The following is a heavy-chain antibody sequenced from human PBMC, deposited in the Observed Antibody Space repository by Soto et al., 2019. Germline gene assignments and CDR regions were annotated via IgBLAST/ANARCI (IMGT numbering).Heavy chain of an antibody. V-gene: IGHV3-23*01. J-gene: IGHJ4*02. Sequence: VQLLESGGGLVQPGGSLRLSCAASGFTFSSYATSWVRQAPGKGLEWVSTISGSGGSTYYADPVKGRFTISRDNSENTLYLQMSGRRAEDTAVYYCAKGGIAANDYWGQGTLVTVSS. CDR1: GFTFSSYA. CDR3: AKGGIAANDY. D-gene: IGHD6-25*01. CDR2: ISGSGGST.